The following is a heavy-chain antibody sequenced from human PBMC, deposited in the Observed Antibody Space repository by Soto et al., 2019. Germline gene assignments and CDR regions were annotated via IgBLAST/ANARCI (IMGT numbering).Heavy chain of an antibody. J-gene: IGHJ3*02. CDR3: ARAAPGGLLWFGELSNAFDI. D-gene: IGHD3-10*01. Sequence: QVQLVQSGAEVKKPGASVKVSCKASGYTFTSYGISWVRQAPGQGLEWMGWISAYNGKTNYAQKLQGRVTMTTDTSTSTAYMELRSLRSDDTAVYYCARAAPGGLLWFGELSNAFDIWGQGTMVTVSS. CDR2: ISAYNGKT. CDR1: GYTFTSYG. V-gene: IGHV1-18*01.